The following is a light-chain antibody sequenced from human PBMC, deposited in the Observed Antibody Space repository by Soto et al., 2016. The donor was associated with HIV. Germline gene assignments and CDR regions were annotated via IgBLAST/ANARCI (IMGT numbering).Light chain of an antibody. CDR3: HVWDEASDSAV. J-gene: IGLJ2*01. CDR2: DDT. Sequence: YVLTQPPSVSVAPGKTATITCGGDNIGRKSVNWYQQEPGQAPVLVVYDDTDRPSGISGRFAGSNSGSAATLTITKVEFGDEADYYCHVWDEASDSAVFAGGTKVTAL. V-gene: IGLV3-21*03. CDR1: NIGRKS.